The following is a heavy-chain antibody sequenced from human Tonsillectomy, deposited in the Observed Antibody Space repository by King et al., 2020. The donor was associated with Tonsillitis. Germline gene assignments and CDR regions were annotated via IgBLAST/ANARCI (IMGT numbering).Heavy chain of an antibody. CDR1: GYTFTSYY. D-gene: IGHD2-2*01. CDR3: ASSCAAEDNYSSYGFDFFDI. CDR2: INPSGSST. J-gene: IGHJ3*02. V-gene: IGHV1-46*03. Sequence: QLVQSGAEVKKPGASVKVSCKSSGYTFTSYYMHWVRQAPGQGLEWRVIINPSGSSTSYAQKFQGRVMMTRATSTSTVYMELSRLRTEDTADDYCASSCAAEDNYSSYGFDFFDIWGQGTMVTVSP.